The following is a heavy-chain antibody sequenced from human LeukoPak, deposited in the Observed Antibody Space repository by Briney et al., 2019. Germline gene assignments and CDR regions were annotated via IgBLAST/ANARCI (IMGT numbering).Heavy chain of an antibody. V-gene: IGHV1-69*13. J-gene: IGHJ4*02. D-gene: IGHD3-22*01. CDR1: GGTFSSYA. Sequence: VKVSCKASGGTFSSYAISWVRQAPGQGLEWMGGIIPIFGTANYAQKFQGRVTITTDESTSTAYMELSSLRSEDTAVYYCARDSSGYYYAFDYWGQGTLVTVSS. CDR2: IIPIFGTA. CDR3: ARDSSGYYYAFDY.